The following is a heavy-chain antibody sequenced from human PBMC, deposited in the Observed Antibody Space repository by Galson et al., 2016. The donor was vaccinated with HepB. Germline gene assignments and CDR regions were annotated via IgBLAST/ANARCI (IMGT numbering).Heavy chain of an antibody. V-gene: IGHV5-51*01. CDR3: ARHECRGSDCFSAYDF. CDR1: GYRFANYW. Sequence: SGAEVKEPGESLKISCKGSGYRFANYWIGWVRQMPGKGLESMGIVYPGNSEIRYSPSSQGQVTISADKSITPVYLQWNSLKASDSAIYYCARHECRGSDCFSAYDFWGQGTVVTVSS. D-gene: IGHD2-21*02. CDR2: VYPGNSEI. J-gene: IGHJ3*01.